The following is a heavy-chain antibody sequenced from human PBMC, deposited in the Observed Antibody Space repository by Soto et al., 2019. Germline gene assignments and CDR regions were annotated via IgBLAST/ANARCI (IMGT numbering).Heavy chain of an antibody. V-gene: IGHV1-3*01. CDR3: ARERISMVRGAPFY. D-gene: IGHD3-10*01. CDR2: INAGNGNT. Sequence: QAQLVQSGAEVKKPGASVKVSCKASGYTSNNYAMHWVRQAPGQGLEWMGCINAGNGNTKYSQKFQDRVTISRDTSASTAYMELSSLRYEDTAFYYCARERISMVRGAPFYWGQGTQVTVSS. J-gene: IGHJ4*02. CDR1: GYTSNNYA.